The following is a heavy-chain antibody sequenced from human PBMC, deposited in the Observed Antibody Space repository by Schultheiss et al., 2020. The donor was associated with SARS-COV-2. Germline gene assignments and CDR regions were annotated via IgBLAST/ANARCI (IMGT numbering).Heavy chain of an antibody. J-gene: IGHJ3*02. CDR2: INHSGST. V-gene: IGHV4-34*01. D-gene: IGHD1-26*01. CDR1: GGSISSYY. Sequence: SQTLSLTCTVSGGSISSYYWSWIRQPPGKGLEWIGEINHSGSTNYNPSLKSRVTISVDTSKNQFSLKLSSVTAADTAVYYCAKSLRGSGSYSRNAFDIWGQGTMVTVSS. CDR3: AKSLRGSGSYSRNAFDI.